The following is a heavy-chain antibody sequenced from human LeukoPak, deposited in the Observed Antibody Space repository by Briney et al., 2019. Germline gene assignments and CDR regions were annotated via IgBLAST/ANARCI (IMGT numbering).Heavy chain of an antibody. CDR3: ARSIVVGPTYYYYYGMDV. Sequence: GGSLRLSCAASGFTFSNYAMHWVRQAPGKGLEWVAVISFDATKEYFGKSVKGRFTISRDNSKNTLYLQMNSLRAEDTAVYYCARSIVVGPTYYYYYGMDVWGQGTTVTVSS. V-gene: IGHV3-30*07. J-gene: IGHJ6*02. CDR2: ISFDATKE. D-gene: IGHD2-15*01. CDR1: GFTFSNYA.